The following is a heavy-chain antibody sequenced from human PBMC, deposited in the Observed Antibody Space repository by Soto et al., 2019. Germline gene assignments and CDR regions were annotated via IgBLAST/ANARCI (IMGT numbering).Heavy chain of an antibody. CDR2: IRSKANSYAT. D-gene: IGHD5-18*01. Sequence: GGSLRLSCAASGFTFSGSAMHWVRQASGKWLEWVGRIRSKANSYATAYAASVKGRFTISRDDSKNTAYLQMNSLKTEDTAVYYCTRHLADTAMPYYYYGMDVWGQGXTVTVYS. CDR3: TRHLADTAMPYYYYGMDV. J-gene: IGHJ6*02. V-gene: IGHV3-73*01. CDR1: GFTFSGSA.